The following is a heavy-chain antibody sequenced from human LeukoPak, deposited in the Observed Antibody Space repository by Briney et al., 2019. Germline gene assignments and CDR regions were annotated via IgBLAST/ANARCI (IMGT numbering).Heavy chain of an antibody. CDR3: ARESTYYDFWSGLGD. J-gene: IGHJ4*02. Sequence: GGSLRLSCAASGFTFSDHYMDWARQAPGKGLEWVGRTRNKANSYTTEYAASVKGRFTISRDDSKNSLYLQMNSLKTEDTAVYYCARESTYYDFWSGLGDWGRGTLVTVSS. V-gene: IGHV3-72*01. D-gene: IGHD3-3*01. CDR1: GFTFSDHY. CDR2: TRNKANSYTT.